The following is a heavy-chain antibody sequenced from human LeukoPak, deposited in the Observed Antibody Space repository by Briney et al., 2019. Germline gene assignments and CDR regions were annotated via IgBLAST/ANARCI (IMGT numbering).Heavy chain of an antibody. Sequence: GGSLSFSCTASGFAFSNFGMTWVRQTPGKGLEWLSEISDSGTYTWYADSVKGRFTISRDNSKNTLYLQMNNLRAEDTALYFCTKGSWPDNWGPGTLVTVSS. CDR3: TKGSWPDN. V-gene: IGHV3-23*01. CDR2: ISDSGTYT. J-gene: IGHJ4*02. CDR1: GFAFSNFG.